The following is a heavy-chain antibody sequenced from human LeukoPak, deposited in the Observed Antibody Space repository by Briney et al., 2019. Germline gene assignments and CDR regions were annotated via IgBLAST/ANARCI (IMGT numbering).Heavy chain of an antibody. CDR3: ARNETSGYFDI. Sequence: SSETLSLTCTVSGGSISSSTHYWGWIRQSPGKGLEWIGSMYNSGSISYNPSLRSRVTITVDTSKNQFSLNFNSVTAADTALHFCARNETSGYFDIWGQGTMVTVSS. V-gene: IGHV4-39*01. CDR1: GGSISSSTHY. CDR2: MYNSGSI. D-gene: IGHD3-22*01. J-gene: IGHJ3*02.